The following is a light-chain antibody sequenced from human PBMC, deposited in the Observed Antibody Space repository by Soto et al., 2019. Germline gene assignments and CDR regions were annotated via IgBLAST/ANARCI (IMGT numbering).Light chain of an antibody. CDR3: CSYAGSYTFVV. Sequence: QSALTQPRSVSGSPGQSVTISCTGTSSEVGDYNYVSWYQQFTGKAPKLMIYEVSKRPSGVPDRFSGSKSGNTASLTISGLQADDEAEYYCCSYAGSYTFVVFGGGTKLTLL. J-gene: IGLJ2*01. CDR1: SSEVGDYNY. V-gene: IGLV2-11*01. CDR2: EVS.